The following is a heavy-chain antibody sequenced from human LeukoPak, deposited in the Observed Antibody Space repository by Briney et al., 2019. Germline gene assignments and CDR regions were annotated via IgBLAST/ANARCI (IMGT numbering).Heavy chain of an antibody. CDR2: LNHSGST. V-gene: IGHV4-34*01. Sequence: SETLSLTCADYGGSFSGYYWGWIRQPPGKGLEWIGELNHSGSTNYNPSLKSRVTISVDTSKNQFSLKLSSVTAADTAVYYCARTGRYYDILTGYPYYYYYYIDVWGKGTTVTASS. CDR3: ARTGRYYDILTGYPYYYYYYIDV. CDR1: GGSFSGYY. J-gene: IGHJ6*03. D-gene: IGHD3-9*01.